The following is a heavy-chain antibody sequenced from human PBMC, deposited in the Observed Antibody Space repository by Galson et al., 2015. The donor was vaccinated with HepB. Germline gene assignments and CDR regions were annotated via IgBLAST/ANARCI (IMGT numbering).Heavy chain of an antibody. CDR3: GRGMEIDY. D-gene: IGHD2-8*01. V-gene: IGHV3-30*04. J-gene: IGHJ4*02. CDR1: GSSFDYFP. Sequence: SLRLSCAASGSSFDYFPMHWVRQAPGKGLEWVAVISYTGRYTNYADFGKGRFTISRDNSKNALYLQMNSLRVEDTALYYCGRGMEIDYWGQGTLVPVSS. CDR2: ISYTGRYT.